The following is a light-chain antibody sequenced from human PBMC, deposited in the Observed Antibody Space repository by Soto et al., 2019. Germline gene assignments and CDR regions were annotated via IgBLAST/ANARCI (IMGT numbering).Light chain of an antibody. CDR1: QSVSSN. J-gene: IGKJ1*01. V-gene: IGKV3-15*01. CDR2: DAS. CDR3: QQYNNWRT. Sequence: EIVMTQSPATLSVSPGERATLSCRASQSVSSNLAWYQQKPGQAPRLLIHDASTRATGTPARFSGSGSGTEFTLTISSLQSEDSAVYYCQQYNNWRTFGQGTKVEFK.